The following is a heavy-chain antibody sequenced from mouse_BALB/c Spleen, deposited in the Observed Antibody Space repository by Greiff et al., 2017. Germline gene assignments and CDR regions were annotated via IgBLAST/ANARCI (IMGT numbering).Heavy chain of an antibody. CDR2: IFPGTGTT. CDR3: AKGDYDGDYYAMDY. J-gene: IGHJ4*01. CDR1: GYTFTSYW. Sequence: QVQLKQSGAELVKPGASVKLSCKPSGYTFTSYWIQWVKQRPGQGLGWIGEIFPGTGTTYYNEKFKGKATLTIDTSSSTAYMQLSSLTSEDSAVYCCAKGDYDGDYYAMDYWGQGTAVTVSS. D-gene: IGHD2-4*01. V-gene: IGHV1S132*01.